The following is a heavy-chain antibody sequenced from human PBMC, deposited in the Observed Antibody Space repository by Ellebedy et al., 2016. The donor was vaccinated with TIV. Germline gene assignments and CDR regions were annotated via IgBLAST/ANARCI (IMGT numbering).Heavy chain of an antibody. Sequence: ASVKVSXXASGYTFTSYGISWVRQAPGQGLEWMGWISAYNGNTNYAQKFQERVTITRDMSTSTAYMELSSLRSEDTAVYYCASYGMDVWGQGTTVTVSS. J-gene: IGHJ6*02. CDR2: ISAYNGNT. CDR3: ASYGMDV. V-gene: IGHV1-18*01. CDR1: GYTFTSYG.